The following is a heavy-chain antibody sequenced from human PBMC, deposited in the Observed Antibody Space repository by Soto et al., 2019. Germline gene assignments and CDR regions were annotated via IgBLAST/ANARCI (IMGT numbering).Heavy chain of an antibody. Sequence: VQLVQSGAAVRQPASSVKVSCKTSGGTFSSYAISWVRQAPGQGLEWMGGIVPIVDTSTYAQKFQGRVTITADESTSTVYMELSSLRSDDTAVYYCVRVVAIPGYPDNWGQGTLVTVSS. V-gene: IGHV1-69*12. J-gene: IGHJ4*02. CDR3: VRVVAIPGYPDN. CDR2: IVPIVDTS. CDR1: GGTFSSYA. D-gene: IGHD5-12*01.